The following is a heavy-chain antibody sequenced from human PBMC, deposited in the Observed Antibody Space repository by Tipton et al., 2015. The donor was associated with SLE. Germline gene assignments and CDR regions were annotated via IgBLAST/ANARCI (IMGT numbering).Heavy chain of an antibody. D-gene: IGHD6-6*01. V-gene: IGHV4-31*02. CDR1: GGSISSGGYY. Sequence: LRLSCTVSGGSISSGGYYWSWIRQHPGKGLEWIGYIYYSGSTYYNPSLKSRVTISVDTSKNQFSLKLSSVTAADTAVYYCARSCPYSSSSYYFDYWGQGTLVTVSS. J-gene: IGHJ4*02. CDR2: IYYSGST. CDR3: ARSCPYSSSSYYFDY.